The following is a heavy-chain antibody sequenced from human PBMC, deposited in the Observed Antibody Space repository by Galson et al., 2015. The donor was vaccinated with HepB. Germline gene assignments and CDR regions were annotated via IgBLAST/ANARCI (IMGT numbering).Heavy chain of an antibody. CDR1: GGTFSSYA. V-gene: IGHV1-69*13. CDR3: ARGAGNYYGSKGWFDP. CDR2: IIPIFGTA. D-gene: IGHD3-10*01. J-gene: IGHJ5*02. Sequence: SVKVSCKASGGTFSSYAISWVRQAPGQGLEWMGGIIPIFGTANYAQKFQGRVTITADESTSTAYMELSSLRSEDTAVYYCARGAGNYYGSKGWFDPWGQGTLVTVSS.